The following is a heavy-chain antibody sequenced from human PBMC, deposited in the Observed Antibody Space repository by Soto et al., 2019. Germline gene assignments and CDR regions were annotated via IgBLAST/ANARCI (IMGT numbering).Heavy chain of an antibody. CDR2: IYSTGST. Sequence: QVHLQESGPGLVKPSETLSITCSVSGGSISNYYWSWIRQPAGKRLEWIGRIYSTGSTNYNPSLKRRVTMSLDTSQKQISLQLTSVTAADTAVYYCAREAFSGGVWSFDLWGRGTLVTVSS. CDR3: AREAFSGGVWSFDL. V-gene: IGHV4-4*07. D-gene: IGHD2-15*01. CDR1: GGSISNYY. J-gene: IGHJ2*01.